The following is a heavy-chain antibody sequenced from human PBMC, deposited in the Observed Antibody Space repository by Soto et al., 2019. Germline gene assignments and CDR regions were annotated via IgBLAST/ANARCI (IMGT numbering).Heavy chain of an antibody. CDR1: GGSISSSNW. J-gene: IGHJ4*02. D-gene: IGHD3-9*01. CDR3: ARDGRYFDWLGGPIDY. CDR2: IYHSGST. Sequence: QVQLQESGPGLVKPSGTLSLTCAVSGGSISSSNWWSWVRQPPGKGLEWIGEIYHSGSTNYNPSLKRRVTISVDKSKNQFSLKLSSVTAADTAVYYCARDGRYFDWLGGPIDYWGQGTLVTVSS. V-gene: IGHV4-4*02.